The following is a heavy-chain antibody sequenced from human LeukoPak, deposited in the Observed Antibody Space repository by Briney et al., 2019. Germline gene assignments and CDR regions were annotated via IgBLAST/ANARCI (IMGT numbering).Heavy chain of an antibody. CDR1: GYSFTNYG. Sequence: GASVKASCKASGYSFTNYGISWVRQAPGQGLEWMGWISAHNGNTNYAQKLQGRVTMTTDTSTSTAYMELRTLRSDDTAVYYCARDHSYASRGGSFDYWGQGTLVTVSS. CDR3: ARDHSYASRGGSFDY. D-gene: IGHD3-16*01. J-gene: IGHJ4*02. CDR2: ISAHNGNT. V-gene: IGHV1-18*01.